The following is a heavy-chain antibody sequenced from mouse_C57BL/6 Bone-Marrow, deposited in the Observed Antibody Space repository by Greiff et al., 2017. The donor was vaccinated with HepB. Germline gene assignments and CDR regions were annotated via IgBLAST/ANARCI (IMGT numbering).Heavy chain of an antibody. V-gene: IGHV1-55*01. CDR3: ARGGWLLRDSFDY. CDR2: IYPGSGST. D-gene: IGHD2-3*01. CDR1: GYTFTSYW. Sequence: QVQLQQPGAELVKPGASVKMSCKASGYTFTSYWIPWVKQRPGQGLEWIGDIYPGSGSTNYNEKFKSKATLTVATSSSTAYMQLSSLTSEDSAVYYCARGGWLLRDSFDYWGQGTTLTVSS. J-gene: IGHJ2*01.